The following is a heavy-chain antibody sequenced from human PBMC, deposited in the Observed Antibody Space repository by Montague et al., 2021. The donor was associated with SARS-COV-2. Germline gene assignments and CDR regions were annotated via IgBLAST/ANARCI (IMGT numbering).Heavy chain of an antibody. CDR3: APGSSP. Sequence: TLSLTCTVSGCSISSGDYSWSWIRQSPGKGLEWIGYVYQSGSAYYNPSLKSRVTISIDTSNNQFSLNLRSVAAAATGLYYWAPGSSPWR. CDR1: GCSISSGDYS. J-gene: IGHJ5*02. V-gene: IGHV4-30-2*06. D-gene: IGHD3-10*01. CDR2: VYQSGSA.